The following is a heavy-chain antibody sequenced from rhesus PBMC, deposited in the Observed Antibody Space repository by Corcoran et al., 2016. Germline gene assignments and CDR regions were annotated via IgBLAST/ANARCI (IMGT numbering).Heavy chain of an antibody. CDR3: TRNYYDSGYYTGGYFDY. J-gene: IGHJ4*01. Sequence: EVQLVESGGGLVQPGGSLRLSCAASGFIFSDYYMSWVRQAPGKGQALVGLIRNKANCGTAEYPSSVKGRCTISRDNAKNSLFLQMNSLRAEDTAVYYCTRNYYDSGYYTGGYFDYWGQGVLVTVSS. D-gene: IGHD3-28*01. CDR2: IRNKANCGTA. V-gene: IGHV3S22*01. CDR1: GFIFSDYY.